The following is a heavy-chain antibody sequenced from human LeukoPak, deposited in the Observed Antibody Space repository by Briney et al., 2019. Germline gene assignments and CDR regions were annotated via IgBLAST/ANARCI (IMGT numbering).Heavy chain of an antibody. CDR1: GFSFSRHW. D-gene: IGHD2-21*01. V-gene: IGHV3-74*01. CDR2: ISDGGSYR. J-gene: IGHJ4*02. CDR3: ASFGISWTSAY. Sequence: GGSLRLSCEASGFSFSRHWMHWISQAPGKGLVWVARISDGGSYRSHVGSVEGRFTISRDNVRNILYLHMNDLRGEDTAVYYCASFGISWTSAYWGQGTLVTVSS.